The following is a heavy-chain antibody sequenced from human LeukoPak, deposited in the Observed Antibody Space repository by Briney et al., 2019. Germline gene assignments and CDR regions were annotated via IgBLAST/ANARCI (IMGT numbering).Heavy chain of an antibody. V-gene: IGHV3-23*01. Sequence: GWSLRLSCAASGFTFSSYAMSWVRQAPGKGLEWVSAISGSGGSTYYADSVKGRFTISRDNSKNTLYLQMNSLRAEDTAVYYCAKAVGTVTSSGYFDYWGQGTLVTVSS. CDR1: GFTFSSYA. CDR3: AKAVGTVTSSGYFDY. CDR2: ISGSGGST. J-gene: IGHJ4*02. D-gene: IGHD4-17*01.